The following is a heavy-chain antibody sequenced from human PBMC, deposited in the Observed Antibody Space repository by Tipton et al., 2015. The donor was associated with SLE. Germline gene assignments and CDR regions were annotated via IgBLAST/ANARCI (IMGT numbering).Heavy chain of an antibody. CDR3: ARRYSSSWYYNYFDP. CDR1: GASISRHY. V-gene: IGHV4-59*11. J-gene: IGHJ5*02. Sequence: TLSLTCTVSGASISRHYWSWIRQPPGKGLEWIGYIYYSGSTKYNPPLRSRVTISVDKSKTQFSLNLSSVTTADTAVYYCARRYSSSWYYNYFDPWGPGTLVTVSS. D-gene: IGHD6-13*01. CDR2: IYYSGST.